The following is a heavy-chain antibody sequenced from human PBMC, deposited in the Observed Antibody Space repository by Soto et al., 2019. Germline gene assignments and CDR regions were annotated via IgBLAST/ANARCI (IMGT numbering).Heavy chain of an antibody. Sequence: EVQLLESGGGLVPPGGSLRLSCAASGFTFSSYAMSWVRQAPGKGLGWGSALTGSGDRPWYRDSLKGRFTISRDHSMNTLTLQMNSLTAEDTAVYYCANDRRYRGDVFDVWGQGTMVTVSS. D-gene: IGHD1-26*01. V-gene: IGHV3-23*01. J-gene: IGHJ3*01. CDR2: LTGSGDRP. CDR1: GFTFSSYA. CDR3: ANDRRYRGDVFDV.